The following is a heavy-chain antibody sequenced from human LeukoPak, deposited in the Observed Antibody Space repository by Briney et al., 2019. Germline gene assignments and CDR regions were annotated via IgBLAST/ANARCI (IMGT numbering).Heavy chain of an antibody. D-gene: IGHD6-13*01. CDR2: IRADGSDK. Sequence: AGGSLRLSCAASGFNFRTHGMHWVRQAPGKGLEWVTFIRADGSDKYYRHSVKGRFTISRDNAKNSLYLQMNSLRAEDTAVYYCARDRSSSWYYFDYWGQGTLVTVSS. J-gene: IGHJ4*02. V-gene: IGHV3-30*02. CDR1: GFNFRTHG. CDR3: ARDRSSSWYYFDY.